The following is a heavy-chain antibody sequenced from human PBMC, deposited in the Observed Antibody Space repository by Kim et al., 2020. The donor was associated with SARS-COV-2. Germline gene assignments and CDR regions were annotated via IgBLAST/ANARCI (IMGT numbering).Heavy chain of an antibody. CDR1: GGSISSSSYY. V-gene: IGHV4-39*01. CDR2: IYYSGST. Sequence: SETLSLTCTVSGGSISSSSYYWGWIRQPPGKGLEWIGSIYYSGSTYYNPSLKSRVTISVDTSKNQFSLKLSSVTAADTAVYYCARHRYCTNGVCHHYYYYGMDVWGQGTTVTVSS. CDR3: ARHRYCTNGVCHHYYYYGMDV. J-gene: IGHJ6*02. D-gene: IGHD2-8*01.